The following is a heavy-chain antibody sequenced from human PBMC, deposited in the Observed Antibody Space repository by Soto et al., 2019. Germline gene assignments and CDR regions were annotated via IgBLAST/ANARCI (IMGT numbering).Heavy chain of an antibody. CDR2: IYWDDAK. V-gene: IGHV2-5*02. CDR1: GFSLSADGVG. Sequence: QITLKESGPTLVKPTQTLTLTCTFSGFSLSADGVGVGWIRQPPGKALEWLALIYWDDAKRYRPSLKSRLTITKDTTKNQVVLTMTNMDPVDTATYYCAHAYGGTSWPNDAFDVWGQGTVVTVSS. CDR3: AHAYGGTSWPNDAFDV. J-gene: IGHJ3*01. D-gene: IGHD2-2*01.